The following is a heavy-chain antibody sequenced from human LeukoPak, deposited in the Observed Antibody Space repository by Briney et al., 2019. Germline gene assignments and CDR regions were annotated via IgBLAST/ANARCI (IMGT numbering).Heavy chain of an antibody. CDR1: GFTVSSNY. CDR2: IYSGGST. J-gene: IGHJ4*02. CDR3: ARDSSGWPPGRFDY. V-gene: IGHV3-53*01. Sequence: GGSLRLSCAASGFTVSSNYMSWVRQAPGKGLEWVSVIYSGGSTYYADSVKGRFTISRDNSKITLYLQMNSLRAEDTAVYYCARDSSGWPPGRFDYWGQGTLVTVSS. D-gene: IGHD6-19*01.